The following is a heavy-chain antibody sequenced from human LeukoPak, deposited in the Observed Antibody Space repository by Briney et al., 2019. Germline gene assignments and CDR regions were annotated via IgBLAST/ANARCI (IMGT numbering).Heavy chain of an antibody. CDR2: IYTSGST. Sequence: SQTLSLTRPLASGSISRYYWSWIRQPAGKGLEWSGRIYTSGSTNYNPSLKSRVTMSVDTSKNQFSLKLSSVTAADTAVYYCASYPYPAVHHDAFDIWGPGTMVTVSS. CDR3: ASYPYPAVHHDAFDI. V-gene: IGHV4-4*07. D-gene: IGHD1-1*01. J-gene: IGHJ3*02. CDR1: SGSISRYY.